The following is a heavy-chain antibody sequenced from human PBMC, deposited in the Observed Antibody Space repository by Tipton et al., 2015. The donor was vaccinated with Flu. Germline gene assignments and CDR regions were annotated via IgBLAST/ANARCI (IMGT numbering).Heavy chain of an antibody. J-gene: IGHJ4*02. CDR3: AREIRWNSDGGDC. CDR2: VYYSGET. Sequence: GLVKPSETLFLTCSVSGGSMSTRSYYWGWVRQTPGKGLEWLGTVYYSGETQYSPSLRSRVTVFVDTSSNQFYLKLNSVTAADTAVYYCAREIRWNSDGGDCWGQGTLVTVSS. D-gene: IGHD1/OR15-1a*01. V-gene: IGHV4-39*02. CDR1: GGSMSTRSYY.